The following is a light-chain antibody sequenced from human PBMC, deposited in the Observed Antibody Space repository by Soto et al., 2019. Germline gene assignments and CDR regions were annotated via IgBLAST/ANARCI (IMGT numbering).Light chain of an antibody. J-gene: IGKJ3*01. CDR2: GAS. CDR1: QSVSPY. CDR3: QQYGSSPPVT. V-gene: IGKV3-20*01. Sequence: EIVLTQSPGTLSLSPGERATLSCRASQSVSPYLAWYQHKPGQAPRLLIYGASSRATGIPDRFSGSGSGTDSTLTISRLEPEDFAVYYCQQYGSSPPVTFGPGTKVDIK.